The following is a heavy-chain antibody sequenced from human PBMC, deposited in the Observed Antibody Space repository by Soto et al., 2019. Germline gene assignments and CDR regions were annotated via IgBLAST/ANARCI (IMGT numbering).Heavy chain of an antibody. J-gene: IGHJ4*02. CDR1: GGSISSGGYS. D-gene: IGHD5-18*01. Sequence: PSETLSLTCAVSGGSISSGGYSWSWIRQPPGKGLEWIGYIYHSGSTYYNPSLKSRVTISVDRSKNQFSLKLSSVTAADTAVYYCARAVPHTVYGDYSYTSGFYFDYWGQGTLVTVSS. CDR2: IYHSGST. V-gene: IGHV4-30-2*01. CDR3: ARAVPHTVYGDYSYTSGFYFDY.